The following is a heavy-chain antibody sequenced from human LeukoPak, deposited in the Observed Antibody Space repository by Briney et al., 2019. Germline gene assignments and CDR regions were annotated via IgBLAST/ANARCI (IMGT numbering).Heavy chain of an antibody. D-gene: IGHD3-22*01. CDR2: ISYDGSNK. J-gene: IGHJ3*02. CDR3: ARAGTYDSSGYYYENAFDI. CDR1: GFTFSSYA. Sequence: GGSLRLSCAASGFTFSSYAMHWVRQAPGKGLEWVAVISYDGSNKYYADSVKGRFTISRDNSKSTLYLQMNSLRAEDTAVYYCARAGTYDSSGYYYENAFDIWGQGTMVTVSS. V-gene: IGHV3-30-3*01.